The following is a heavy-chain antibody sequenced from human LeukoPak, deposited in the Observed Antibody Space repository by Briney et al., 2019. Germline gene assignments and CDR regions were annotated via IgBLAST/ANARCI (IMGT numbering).Heavy chain of an antibody. CDR2: ISGSGGST. V-gene: IGHV3-23*01. J-gene: IGHJ4*02. CDR3: AKARKPRTTVTTHSQDY. Sequence: AGGSLRLSCAASGFTFSSYAMSRVRQAPGKGLEWVSAISGSGGSTYYADSVKGRFTISRDNSKNTLYLQMNSLRAEDTAVYYCAKARKPRTTVTTHSQDYWGQGTLVTVSS. CDR1: GFTFSSYA. D-gene: IGHD4-11*01.